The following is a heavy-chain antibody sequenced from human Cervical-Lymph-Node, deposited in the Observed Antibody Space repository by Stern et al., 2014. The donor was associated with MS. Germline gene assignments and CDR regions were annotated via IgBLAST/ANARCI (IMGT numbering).Heavy chain of an antibody. CDR2: VTYSGANT. CDR1: GFTFSNYA. D-gene: IGHD2-15*01. V-gene: IGHV3-23*04. J-gene: IGHJ4*02. CDR3: ARGLGYCGGGSCYSTIDN. Sequence: EDQLVESGGGLVQPGESLRLSCAASGFTFSNYAMNWVRQAPGKGLEWVSAVTYSGANTYYADSVKGRFTISRDKSKDTVFLQMNSLRAEDTGTYYCARGLGYCGGGSCYSTIDNWGQGTLVTVSS.